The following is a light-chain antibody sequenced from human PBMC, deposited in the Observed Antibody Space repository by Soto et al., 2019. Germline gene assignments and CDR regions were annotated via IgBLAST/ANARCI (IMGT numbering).Light chain of an antibody. CDR1: SSDVGNYNY. V-gene: IGLV2-14*01. Sequence: QSALTQPASVSGSPGQSITISCTGTSSDVGNYNYVSWYQQHPGKAPKLMIYDVRDRPSGVSNRFSASKSGNTASLTISGLQAEDEADYYCCSYTSSSTKVFGTGTKLTVL. CDR2: DVR. J-gene: IGLJ1*01. CDR3: CSYTSSSTKV.